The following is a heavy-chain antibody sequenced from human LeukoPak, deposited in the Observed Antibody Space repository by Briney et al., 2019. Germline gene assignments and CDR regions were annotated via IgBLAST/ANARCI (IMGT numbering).Heavy chain of an antibody. J-gene: IGHJ5*02. D-gene: IGHD1-1*01. CDR2: ISGYNDGA. CDR3: VRVSWSDGDNWFDP. V-gene: IGHV1-18*01. Sequence: ASVKVSCKASGYIFTSYGITWVRQAPGEGLEWMGWISGYNDGAKYAQKFQGRVTMTTDTSTRTAYMELRSLRSDDTAVYYCVRVSWSDGDNWFDPWGQGTLVTVSS. CDR1: GYIFTSYG.